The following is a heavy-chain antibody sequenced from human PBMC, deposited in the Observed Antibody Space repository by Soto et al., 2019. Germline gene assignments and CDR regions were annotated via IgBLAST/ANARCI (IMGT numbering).Heavy chain of an antibody. Sequence: EVQLLESGGGLVQPGGSLRLSCAPSGFTFTTYAMSWVRQATGKGLEWGSSISSGGDTYYADSVKGRFTISRDSSKNTLYLQMNNLRAEDTATYYCAKDYSSGYYAFDIWGRGTMVTVSS. J-gene: IGHJ3*02. CDR3: AKDYSSGYYAFDI. CDR2: ISSGGDT. D-gene: IGHD3-22*01. V-gene: IGHV3-23*01. CDR1: GFTFTTYA.